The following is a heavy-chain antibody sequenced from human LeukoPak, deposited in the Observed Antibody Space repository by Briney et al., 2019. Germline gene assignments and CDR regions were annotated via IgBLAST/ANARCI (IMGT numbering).Heavy chain of an antibody. Sequence: SQTLSLTCAISGDSVSSNSAAWNWIRQSPSRGLEWLGRTYYRSKWYNDYAVSVKSRITINPDTSKNQFSLQLNSVTPEDTAVYYCARGVTMVRGVIIIPYYYYGMDVWGKGTTVTVSS. D-gene: IGHD3-10*01. J-gene: IGHJ6*04. CDR2: TYYRSKWYN. CDR1: GDSVSSNSAA. CDR3: ARGVTMVRGVIIIPYYYYGMDV. V-gene: IGHV6-1*01.